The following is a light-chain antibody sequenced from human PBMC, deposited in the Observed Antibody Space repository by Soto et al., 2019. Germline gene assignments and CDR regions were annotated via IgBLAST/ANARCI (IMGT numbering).Light chain of an antibody. CDR3: QQYYSTPPT. J-gene: IGKJ1*01. CDR2: WAS. V-gene: IGKV4-1*01. CDR1: QSVLYSSNNKNY. Sequence: DIVMTQSPDSLAVSLGERATINCKSSQSVLYSSNNKNYLAWYQQKPGQPPKLLIYWASTRESGVPDRFSGSGSGTDFTRTINSLQAEDVVFYYCQQYYSTPPTFGQGTKVEIK.